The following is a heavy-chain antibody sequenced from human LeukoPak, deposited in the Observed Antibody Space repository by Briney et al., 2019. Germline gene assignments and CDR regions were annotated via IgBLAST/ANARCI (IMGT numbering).Heavy chain of an antibody. CDR3: ATTRRGYYYDSSDYPPSYYYYYMDV. D-gene: IGHD3-22*01. V-gene: IGHV3-23*01. CDR2: ISDSGNT. CDR1: GFTFRSYE. Sequence: GGSLRLSCAASGFTFRSYEMNWVRQAPGKGLEWVSAISDSGNTYHADSVKGRFTISRDSPKNTLFLQMNRLRAEDTAVHYCATTRRGYYYDSSDYPPSYYYYYMDVWGKGTTVTVSS. J-gene: IGHJ6*03.